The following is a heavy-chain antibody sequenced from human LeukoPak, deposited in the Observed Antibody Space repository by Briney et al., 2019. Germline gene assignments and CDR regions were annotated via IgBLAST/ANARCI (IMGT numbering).Heavy chain of an antibody. V-gene: IGHV1-24*01. D-gene: IGHD5-12*01. J-gene: IGHJ4*02. CDR3: ARGVATDY. CDR2: FDPEDGET. Sequence: ASVKVSCKVSGYTLTELSMHWVRQAPGKGLEWMGGFDPEDGETIYAQKFQGRVTITRNTSISTAYMELSSLRSEDTAVYYCARGVATDYWGQGTLVTVSS. CDR1: GYTLTELS.